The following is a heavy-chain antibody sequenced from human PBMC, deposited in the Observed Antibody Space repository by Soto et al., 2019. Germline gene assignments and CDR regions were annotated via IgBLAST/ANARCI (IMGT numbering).Heavy chain of an antibody. CDR1: GDSISGGASF. D-gene: IGHD2-2*01. Sequence: QVQLQESGPGLVKPSETLSLTCTVSGDSISGGASFWSWIRQPPGKGLEWIANVYYSGSSYYNPSLQSRLTILVVTTKTQFSLQLKSMTAADTAVYYCAKLSCTSSTCYFPGWFDPWGQGTLVTVAS. J-gene: IGHJ5*02. CDR2: VYYSGSS. CDR3: AKLSCTSSTCYFPGWFDP. V-gene: IGHV4-31*03.